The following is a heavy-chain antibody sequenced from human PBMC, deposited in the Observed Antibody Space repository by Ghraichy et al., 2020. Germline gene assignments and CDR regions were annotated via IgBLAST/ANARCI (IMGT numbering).Heavy chain of an antibody. Sequence: ESLNISCTVSGYSISSGYYWGWIRQPPGKGLEWIGSIYHSGSTYYNPSLKSRVTISVDTSKNQFSLKLSSVTAADTAVYYCAREGRGPWYSSSWYGGYWGQGTLVTVSS. J-gene: IGHJ4*02. CDR3: AREGRGPWYSSSWYGGY. V-gene: IGHV4-38-2*02. D-gene: IGHD6-13*01. CDR2: IYHSGST. CDR1: GYSISSGYY.